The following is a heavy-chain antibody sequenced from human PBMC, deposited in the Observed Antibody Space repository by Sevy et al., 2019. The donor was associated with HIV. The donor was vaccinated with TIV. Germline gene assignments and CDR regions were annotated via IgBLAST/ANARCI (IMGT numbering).Heavy chain of an antibody. CDR2: IRNRPNRYTT. J-gene: IGHJ6*03. CDR1: GFAFSDHY. Sequence: GESLKISCAASGFAFSDHYVDWVRQAPGKGLEWVGRIRNRPNRYTTEYVASVEGRFTISRDDSRHSLYLQMNSLKTEDSAVYYCVRGPNCGVGGCQQISPYCLDVWGIGATVTVSS. D-gene: IGHD2-21*01. V-gene: IGHV3-72*01. CDR3: VRGPNCGVGGCQQISPYCLDV.